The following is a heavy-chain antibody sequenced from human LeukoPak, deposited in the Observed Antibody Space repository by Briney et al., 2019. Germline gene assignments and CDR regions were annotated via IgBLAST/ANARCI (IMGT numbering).Heavy chain of an antibody. Sequence: GGSLRLSCAASGFTVSSNYMSWVRQAPGKGLEWVSVIYSGGSTYYADSVKGRSTISRDNSKNTLYLQMNSLRAEDTAVYYCARDRGYCSSTSCPRWFDPWGQGTLVTVSS. D-gene: IGHD2-2*01. CDR2: IYSGGST. CDR3: ARDRGYCSSTSCPRWFDP. V-gene: IGHV3-53*01. CDR1: GFTVSSNY. J-gene: IGHJ5*02.